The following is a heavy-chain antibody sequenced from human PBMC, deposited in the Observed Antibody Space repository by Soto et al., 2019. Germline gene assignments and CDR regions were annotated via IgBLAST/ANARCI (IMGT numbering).Heavy chain of an antibody. V-gene: IGHV3-23*01. CDR1: GFNVPSHG. CDR3: AKNPDSNWFDP. Sequence: ELQLLESGGGFVQRGGSLRLSCAASGFNVPSHGMSWVRQTPGKGLEWVSSISGGGGGTYYADSVKGRFTISRDNFKNTLYLQMNSLRAEDTAVYFCAKNPDSNWFDPWGQGTLVTVSS. J-gene: IGHJ5*02. CDR2: ISGGGGGT.